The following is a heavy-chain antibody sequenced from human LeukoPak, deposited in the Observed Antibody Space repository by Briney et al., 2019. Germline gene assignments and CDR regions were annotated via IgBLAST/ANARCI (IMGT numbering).Heavy chain of an antibody. D-gene: IGHD6-6*01. Sequence: PGGSLRLSCAASGFTLSSYGMHWVRQAPGKGLEWVAVISYDGSNKYYADSVKGRFTISRDNSKNTLYLQMNSLRAEDTAVYYCAKDRAARRYYYYGMDVWGQGTTVTVSS. CDR2: ISYDGSNK. CDR1: GFTLSSYG. J-gene: IGHJ6*02. V-gene: IGHV3-30*18. CDR3: AKDRAARRYYYYGMDV.